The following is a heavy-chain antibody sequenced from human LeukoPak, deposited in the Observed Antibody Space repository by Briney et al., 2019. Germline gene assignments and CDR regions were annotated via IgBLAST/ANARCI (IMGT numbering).Heavy chain of an antibody. CDR3: ARDPHPGVAVAGPGGWFDP. CDR2: INPNSGGT. J-gene: IGHJ5*02. V-gene: IGHV1-2*04. Sequence: ASVKVSCKASGYTFTGYYMHWVRQAPGQGLEWMGWINPNSGGTNYAQKFQGWVTMTRDTSISTAYMELSRLRSDDTAVYYCARDPHPGVAVAGPGGWFDPWGQGTLVTVSS. CDR1: GYTFTGYY. D-gene: IGHD6-19*01.